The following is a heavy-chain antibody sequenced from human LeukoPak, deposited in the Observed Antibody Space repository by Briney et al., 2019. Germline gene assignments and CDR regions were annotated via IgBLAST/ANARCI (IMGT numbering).Heavy chain of an antibody. D-gene: IGHD4-17*01. CDR2: INPNSGGT. J-gene: IGHJ5*02. V-gene: IGHV1-2*02. Sequence: ASVKVSCKASGYTFTGYYMHWVRQAPGQGLEWMGWINPNSGGTNYAQKFQGRVTMTRDTSISTAYMELSRLRSDDTAVYYSARADDYGDYGWFDPWGQGTLVTVSS. CDR3: ARADDYGDYGWFDP. CDR1: GYTFTGYY.